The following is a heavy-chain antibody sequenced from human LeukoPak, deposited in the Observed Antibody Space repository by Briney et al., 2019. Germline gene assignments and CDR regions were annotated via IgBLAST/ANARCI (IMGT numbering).Heavy chain of an antibody. J-gene: IGHJ4*02. D-gene: IGHD2-2*01. Sequence: GRSLRLSCAASGFTFSNYAMHWVRQAPGKGLECMAVISHGGSNKYYADSVKGRFTISRDNSKNTLYLQMNSLRAEDTAVYYCARDGGYCSSTSCYVLDYWGQGTLVTVSS. CDR2: ISHGGSNK. V-gene: IGHV3-30-3*01. CDR1: GFTFSNYA. CDR3: ARDGGYCSSTSCYVLDY.